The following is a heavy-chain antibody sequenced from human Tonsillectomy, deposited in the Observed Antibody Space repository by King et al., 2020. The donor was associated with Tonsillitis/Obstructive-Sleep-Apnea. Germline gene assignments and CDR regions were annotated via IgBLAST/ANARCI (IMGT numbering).Heavy chain of an antibody. CDR1: GDSINNYY. CDR2: IYYSGNT. CDR3: ARGVIPGVYYYYYMDV. V-gene: IGHV4-59*08. D-gene: IGHD1-14*01. Sequence: VQLQESGPGLVKPSETLSLTCAVSGDSINNYYWSWIRQPPGKGLEWIGCIYYSGNTNYNPSLRSRVTISADTSKNQLSLKLSSLSAADTALYYCARGVIPGVYYYYYMDVWGRGTTVTVSS. J-gene: IGHJ6*03.